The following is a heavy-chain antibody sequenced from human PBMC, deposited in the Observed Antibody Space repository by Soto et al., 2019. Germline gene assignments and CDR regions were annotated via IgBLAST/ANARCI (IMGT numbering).Heavy chain of an antibody. D-gene: IGHD3-9*01. CDR1: GYTFTSYY. J-gene: IGHJ6*01. Sequence: ASVKVSCKASGYTFTSYYINWVRQATGQGLEWMGWMNPNSGNTGYAQKFQGRVTMTRNTSISTAYMELSSLRSEDTAVYYCARGSGRVYDILTGYQFVRYYYVMDVWGQGTTVTVSS. CDR2: MNPNSGNT. V-gene: IGHV1-8*01. CDR3: ARGSGRVYDILTGYQFVRYYYVMDV.